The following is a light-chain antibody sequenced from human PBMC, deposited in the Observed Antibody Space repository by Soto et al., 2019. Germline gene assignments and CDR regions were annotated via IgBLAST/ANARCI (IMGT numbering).Light chain of an antibody. CDR1: SSDVCGYNY. Sequence: QSVLAQPASVSGSPGQSITISCTGTSSDVCGYNYVSWYQQHPGQAPKIMIYDVSNRPSGVSNRFSGSKSGNTASLTISGLQAEDEADYYCSSYTSSSTLFVFGTGTKVTVL. CDR3: SSYTSSSTLFV. CDR2: DVS. J-gene: IGLJ1*01. V-gene: IGLV2-14*01.